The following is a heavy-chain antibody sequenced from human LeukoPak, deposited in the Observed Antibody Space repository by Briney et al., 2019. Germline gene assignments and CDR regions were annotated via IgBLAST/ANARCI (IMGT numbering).Heavy chain of an antibody. CDR2: ISWNSGSI. CDR3: AKAHYYDSSGYTNYFDY. Sequence: GGSLRLSCAASGFTFSSYWMSWVRQAPGKGLEWVSGISWNSGSIGYADSVKGRFTISRDNAKNSLYLQMNSLRAEDTALYYCAKAHYYDSSGYTNYFDYWGQGTLVTVSS. J-gene: IGHJ4*02. CDR1: GFTFSSYW. V-gene: IGHV3-9*01. D-gene: IGHD3-22*01.